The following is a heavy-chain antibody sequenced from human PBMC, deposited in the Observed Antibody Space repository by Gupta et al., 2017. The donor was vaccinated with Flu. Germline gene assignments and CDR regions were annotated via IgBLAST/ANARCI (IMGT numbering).Heavy chain of an antibody. CDR2: INSDGNSR. D-gene: IGHD3-9*01. Sequence: EVQLVESGGGLIQPGGSLRLSCAASGFKFVDHWTHWVRQGPGKGLVWVSRINSDGNSRTYADFVKGRFTISRDRASNTVYLQMGSLRAEDTGVYYCARDGAGEADSPLLGAFDLWGPGTMVTVSS. CDR3: ARDGAGEADSPLLGAFDL. V-gene: IGHV3-74*01. CDR1: GFKFVDHW. J-gene: IGHJ3*01.